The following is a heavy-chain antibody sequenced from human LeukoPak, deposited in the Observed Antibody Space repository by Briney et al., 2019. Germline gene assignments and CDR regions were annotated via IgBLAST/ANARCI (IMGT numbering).Heavy chain of an antibody. J-gene: IGHJ6*03. CDR1: GGSISNYY. CDR2: IYYSGST. CDR3: ARAGTPDYYYYMDV. Sequence: SETLSLTCTVSGGSISNYYWSWIRQPPGKGLEWIGYIYYSGSTNYNPSLKSRVTISVDTSKNQLSLKLSSVTAADTAVYYCARAGTPDYYYYMDVWGKGTTVTVSS. V-gene: IGHV4-59*08. D-gene: IGHD1-14*01.